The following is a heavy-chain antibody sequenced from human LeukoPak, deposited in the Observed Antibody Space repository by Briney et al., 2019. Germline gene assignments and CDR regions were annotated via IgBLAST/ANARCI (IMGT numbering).Heavy chain of an antibody. CDR3: ANTKVATILACDY. Sequence: GGSLRLSCAVSGFTVSGNYMSWVRQAPGKGLEWVSLIYSGGTTCYADSVKGRFTISRDNSKNTLYLQMNSLRAEDTAVYYCANTKVATILACDYWGQGTLVTVSS. CDR1: GFTVSGNY. D-gene: IGHD3-3*01. V-gene: IGHV3-53*01. CDR2: IYSGGTT. J-gene: IGHJ4*02.